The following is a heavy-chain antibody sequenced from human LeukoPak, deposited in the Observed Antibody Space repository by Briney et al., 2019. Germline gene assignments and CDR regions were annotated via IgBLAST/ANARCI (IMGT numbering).Heavy chain of an antibody. V-gene: IGHV4-59*01. CDR1: GGSISSYY. CDR2: IHYTGNT. Sequence: SETLSLTCTISGGSISSYYWSWIRQPPGKGLEWIGYIHYTGNTNYNPSLKSRVTISVDTSKSQFSLKLSFVTAADTAVYYCASSGEGSSWYHFDYWGQGTLVTVSS. J-gene: IGHJ4*02. D-gene: IGHD6-13*01. CDR3: ASSGEGSSWYHFDY.